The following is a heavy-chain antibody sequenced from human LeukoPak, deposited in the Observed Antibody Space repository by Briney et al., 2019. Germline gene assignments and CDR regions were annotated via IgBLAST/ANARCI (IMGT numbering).Heavy chain of an antibody. CDR2: ISPSGGST. J-gene: IGHJ6*03. Sequence: ASVKVSCKASGYTFTSYYMHWVRQAPGQGLEWMGIISPSGGSTSYAQKFQGRVTMTRDTSTSTVYMELSSMRSEDTAVYYCARDGYSSGWYDYYYYYMDVWGKGTTVTISS. CDR3: ARDGYSSGWYDYYYYYMDV. V-gene: IGHV1-46*01. CDR1: GYTFTSYY. D-gene: IGHD6-19*01.